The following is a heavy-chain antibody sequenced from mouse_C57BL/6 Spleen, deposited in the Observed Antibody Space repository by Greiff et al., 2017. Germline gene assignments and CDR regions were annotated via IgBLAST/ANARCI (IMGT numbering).Heavy chain of an antibody. J-gene: IGHJ4*01. V-gene: IGHV7-3*01. CDR2: IRNKANGYTT. CDR3: ARYNSNRSMDY. D-gene: IGHD2-5*01. Sequence: EVNVVESGGGLVQPGGSLSLSCAASGFTFTDYYMSWVRQPPGKALEWLGFIRNKANGYTTEYSASLKGRFTISRDNSQSILYLQMNALRAEDSATYYCARYNSNRSMDYWGQGTSVTVSS. CDR1: GFTFTDYY.